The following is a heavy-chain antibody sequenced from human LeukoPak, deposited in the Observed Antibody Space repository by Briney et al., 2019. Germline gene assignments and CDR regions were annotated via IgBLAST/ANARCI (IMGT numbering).Heavy chain of an antibody. D-gene: IGHD3-10*01. V-gene: IGHV4-59*01. Sequence: SETLSLTCTVSGGSISSYYWSWIRQPPGKGLEWIGYVYYSGNTNYNPSLKSRVTISVDTSKNQFSLRLTSVTATAPPWYYCGCTNYNPSLKSRGTISVDTSKNQFYLQLTSVTAADTAVYYCARTRDGYNYFSYFYYMDVWGKGTTVTISS. CDR1: GGSISSYY. CDR2: VYYSGNT. CDR3: GCTNYNPSLKSRGTISVDTSKNQFYLQLTSVTAADTAVYYCARTRDGYNYFSYFYYMDV. J-gene: IGHJ6*03.